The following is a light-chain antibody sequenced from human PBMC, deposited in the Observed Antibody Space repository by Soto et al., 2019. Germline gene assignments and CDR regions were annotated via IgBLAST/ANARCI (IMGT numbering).Light chain of an antibody. CDR3: QPYNSYSEA. J-gene: IGKJ1*01. Sequence: DIQMTQSPSTLSGSVGDRVTITCRASQTISSWLAWYQQKPGKAPKLLIYKASTLKSGVPSRFSGSGFGTEITVPKRRLQAEDFANYYRQPYNSYSEAFGQGTKVELK. CDR1: QTISSW. CDR2: KAS. V-gene: IGKV1-5*03.